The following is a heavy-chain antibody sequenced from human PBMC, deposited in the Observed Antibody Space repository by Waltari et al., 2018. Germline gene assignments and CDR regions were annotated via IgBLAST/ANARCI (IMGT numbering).Heavy chain of an antibody. D-gene: IGHD4-17*01. CDR1: GYSISSGYY. J-gene: IGHJ3*02. Sequence: QVQLQESGPGLVKPSETLSLTCAVSGYSISSGYYWGWIRQPPGKGLEGIGSIYHSGSTYYNPSLNSRVTISVDTSKNQFSRKLSSVTAADTAVYYCARLHPYGDYRLDAFDIWGQGTMVTVSS. CDR3: ARLHPYGDYRLDAFDI. CDR2: IYHSGST. V-gene: IGHV4-38-2*01.